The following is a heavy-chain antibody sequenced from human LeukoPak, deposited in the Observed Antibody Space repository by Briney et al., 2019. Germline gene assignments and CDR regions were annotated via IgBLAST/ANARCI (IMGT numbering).Heavy chain of an antibody. CDR1: GFTFTNYD. D-gene: IGHD6-19*01. Sequence: ASVKVSCKTSGFTFTNYDINWVRQAPGQGLEWMGWMNPNSGNTGYTQKFQGRVAMTRDNSITTAHMELSSLRSEDTAVYYCVKESGAVFGPDYFDSWGQGTLVIVSS. V-gene: IGHV1-8*01. CDR3: VKESGAVFGPDYFDS. J-gene: IGHJ4*02. CDR2: MNPNSGNT.